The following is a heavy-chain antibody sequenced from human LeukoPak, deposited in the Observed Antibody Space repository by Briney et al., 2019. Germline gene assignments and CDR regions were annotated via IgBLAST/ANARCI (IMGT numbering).Heavy chain of an antibody. CDR1: GFTFSSSG. D-gene: IGHD1-26*01. Sequence: PGGSLRLSCAAAGFTFSSSGMHWVRQSPGKGLEWVAYIRYDGSDKYYLDSVKGRFTIARDNPKETLYLQMTSLNHDDTAVYFCVKDVGVGAGYFDNWGQGTLVAVSS. V-gene: IGHV3-30*02. J-gene: IGHJ4*02. CDR3: VKDVGVGAGYFDN. CDR2: IRYDGSDK.